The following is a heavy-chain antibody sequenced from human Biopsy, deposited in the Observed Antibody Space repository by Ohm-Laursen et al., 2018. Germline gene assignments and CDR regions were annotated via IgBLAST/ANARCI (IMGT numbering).Heavy chain of an antibody. D-gene: IGHD3-22*01. CDR3: ARDYDTSGYYYVS. V-gene: IGHV4-39*01. CDR2: TFYRGST. CDR1: GGSISNNNYY. Sequence: PSQTLSLTCPVSGGSISNNNYYWGWIRQPPGMGLEGIGSTFYRGSTHYKPSLKSRVNISVDTSKNQFSLKLNSVTAADMAVYYCARDYDTSGYYYVSWGQGTLVTVSS. J-gene: IGHJ5*02.